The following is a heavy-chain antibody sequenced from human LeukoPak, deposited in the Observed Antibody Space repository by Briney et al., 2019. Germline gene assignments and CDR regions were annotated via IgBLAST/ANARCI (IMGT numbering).Heavy chain of an antibody. Sequence: ASVKVSCKASGYTFTSYGISWVRQAPGQGLEWMGWISAYNGNTNYAQKLQGRVTMTTDTSTSTAYMELSRLRFDDTAVYYCARGYSYDNDAFDIWGQGTMVTVSS. CDR2: ISAYNGNT. V-gene: IGHV1-18*01. D-gene: IGHD5-18*01. CDR3: ARGYSYDNDAFDI. J-gene: IGHJ3*02. CDR1: GYTFTSYG.